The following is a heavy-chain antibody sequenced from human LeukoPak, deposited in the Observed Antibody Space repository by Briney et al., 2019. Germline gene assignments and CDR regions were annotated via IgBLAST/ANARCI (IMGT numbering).Heavy chain of an antibody. CDR1: GGTFSTYA. Sequence: RASVKVSCKASGGTFSTYAISWVRQAPGQGLEWMGGIIPIFDTTKYAQKFQGRVTITTDESTSTAYMELSSLRSEDTTMYYCARDRMTTVTPDAFDIWGQGTMVTVSS. J-gene: IGHJ3*02. D-gene: IGHD4-11*01. CDR3: ARDRMTTVTPDAFDI. V-gene: IGHV1-69*05. CDR2: IIPIFDTT.